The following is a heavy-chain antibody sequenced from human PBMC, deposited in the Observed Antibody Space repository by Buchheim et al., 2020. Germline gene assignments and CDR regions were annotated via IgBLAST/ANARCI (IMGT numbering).Heavy chain of an antibody. CDR3: ARGDQYSSGWFVGYFDL. D-gene: IGHD6-19*01. Sequence: QVQLQESGPGLVEPSETLSHTCTVSGGSMSSYYWSWIRQPPGKGLEWIGYIYYSGWTNYNPSLKSRGTISVEPSKNQFSQQLSSVTAADTAVYYCARGDQYSSGWFVGYFDLWGRGTL. V-gene: IGHV4-59*01. J-gene: IGHJ2*01. CDR1: GGSMSSYY. CDR2: IYYSGWT.